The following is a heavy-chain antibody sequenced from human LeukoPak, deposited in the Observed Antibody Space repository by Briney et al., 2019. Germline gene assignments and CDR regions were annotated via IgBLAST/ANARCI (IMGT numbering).Heavy chain of an antibody. CDR1: GFTFSSYS. J-gene: IGHJ4*02. CDR2: ISGTGSYI. CDR3: ARDSSGGQNGGFDY. V-gene: IGHV3-21*03. D-gene: IGHD3-16*01. Sequence: PGGSLRLSCAASGFTFSSYSMNWVRQAPGKGLEWVSSISGTGSYIYYADSVKGRVTISRDNAKNSLFLQMNSLRAEDTAVYYCARDSSGGQNGGFDYWGQGTLVTVSS.